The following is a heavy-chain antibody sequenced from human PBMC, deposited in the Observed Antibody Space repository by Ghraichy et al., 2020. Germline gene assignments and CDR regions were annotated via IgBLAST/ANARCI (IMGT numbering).Heavy chain of an antibody. D-gene: IGHD2-2*02. CDR1: GYSISSGYY. CDR3: ANSPGEAISWFDP. Sequence: SQTLSLTCAVSGYSISSGYYWGWIRQPPGKGLEWIGSIYHSGSTYYNPSLKSRVTISVDTSKNQFSLKLSSVTAADTAVYYCANSPGEAISWFDPWGQGTLVTVSS. CDR2: IYHSGST. V-gene: IGHV4-38-2*01. J-gene: IGHJ5*02.